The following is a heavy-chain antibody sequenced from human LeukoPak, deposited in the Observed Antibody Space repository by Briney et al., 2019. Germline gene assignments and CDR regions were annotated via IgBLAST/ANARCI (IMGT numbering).Heavy chain of an antibody. J-gene: IGHJ6*02. CDR2: ISYDGSNK. CDR3: AKDLSDFWSGYSPSASYYYYGMDV. CDR1: GFTFSSYC. Sequence: GGSLRLSCAASGFTFSSYCMHWVRQAPGKWLEWVAVISYDGSNKYYADSMKGRFTIYRDTSKHTLYMQINSLSAEDTAVYYCAKDLSDFWSGYSPSASYYYYGMDVWGQGTTVTVSS. V-gene: IGHV3-30*18. D-gene: IGHD3-3*01.